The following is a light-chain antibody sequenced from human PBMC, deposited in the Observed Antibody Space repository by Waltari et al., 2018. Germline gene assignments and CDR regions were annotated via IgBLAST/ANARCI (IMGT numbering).Light chain of an antibody. V-gene: IGKV4-1*01. CDR3: QQYYRSRT. J-gene: IGKJ1*01. CDR1: QSILYSSNDKNY. Sequence: DIVMTQSPDSLAVSLGERATINCKSSQSILYSSNDKNYLAWYQQKPGQPPKRLIYWASTRESGVPDRFSGSGSGTDFTFTISSLQAEDVAVYYCQQYYRSRTFGQGTKVEIK. CDR2: WAS.